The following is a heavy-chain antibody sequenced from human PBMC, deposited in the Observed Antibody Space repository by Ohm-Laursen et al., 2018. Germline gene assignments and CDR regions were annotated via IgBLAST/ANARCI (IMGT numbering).Heavy chain of an antibody. Sequence: SQTLSLTCTVSGGSLRNYYWSWIRQPPGKGLEWIGSISHSGFTSYNPSLKSRVTISVDTSKNQFSLRLSSVTAADTAVYYCARDYGSGSSSFDYWGQGTLVSVSS. J-gene: IGHJ4*02. CDR3: ARDYGSGSSSFDY. V-gene: IGHV4-38-2*02. CDR1: GGSLRNYY. D-gene: IGHD3-10*01. CDR2: ISHSGFT.